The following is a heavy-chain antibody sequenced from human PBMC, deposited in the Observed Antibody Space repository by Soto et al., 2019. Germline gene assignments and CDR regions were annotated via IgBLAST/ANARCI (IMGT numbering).Heavy chain of an antibody. D-gene: IGHD2-2*01. CDR1: GFTFSSYG. J-gene: IGHJ6*03. Sequence: GGSLRLSCAASGFTFSSYGMHWVRQAPGKGLEWVAVISYDGSNKYYADSVKGRFTVSRDNSKNTLYLQMNSLRAEDTAVYYCAKDTGYCSSTSCQYYYYYMDVWGKGTTVTVSS. CDR2: ISYDGSNK. CDR3: AKDTGYCSSTSCQYYYYYMDV. V-gene: IGHV3-30*18.